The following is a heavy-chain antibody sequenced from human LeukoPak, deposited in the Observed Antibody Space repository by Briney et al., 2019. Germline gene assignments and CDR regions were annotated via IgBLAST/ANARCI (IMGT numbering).Heavy chain of an antibody. J-gene: IGHJ3*02. V-gene: IGHV3-20*04. CDR1: GFTFDDYG. CDR3: APYGDYMSAFDI. Sequence: GGSLRLSCAASGFTFDDYGMSWVRQAPGKGLEWVSGINWNGDSTGYADSVKGRFTISRDNAKNTLYLQMNSLRAEDTAVYYCAPYGDYMSAFDIWGQGTMVTVSS. CDR2: INWNGDST. D-gene: IGHD4-17*01.